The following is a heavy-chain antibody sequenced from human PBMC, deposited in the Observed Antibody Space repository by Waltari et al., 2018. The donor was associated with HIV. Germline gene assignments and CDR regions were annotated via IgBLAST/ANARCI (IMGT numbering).Heavy chain of an antibody. CDR2: IIPIFGTA. V-gene: IGHV1-69*01. D-gene: IGHD3-3*01. Sequence: QVQLVQSGAEVKKPGSSVKVSCKASGGTFSSYAISWVRQAPGHGLEWMGGIIPIFGTANYAQKFQGRVTITADESTSTAYMELSSLRSEDTAVYYCARDYDFWSGYQAYYGMDVWGQGTTVTVSS. J-gene: IGHJ6*02. CDR3: ARDYDFWSGYQAYYGMDV. CDR1: GGTFSSYA.